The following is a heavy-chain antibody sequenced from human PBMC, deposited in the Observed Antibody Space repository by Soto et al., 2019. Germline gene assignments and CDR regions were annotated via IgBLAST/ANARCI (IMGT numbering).Heavy chain of an antibody. J-gene: IGHJ3*02. CDR1: GYTFTSYA. V-gene: IGHV1-3*01. CDR3: ALDIVHRGSYSWDAFDI. CDR2: INGGNGNT. Sequence: ASVKVSCKATGYTFTSYAMHWVRQAPGKRLEWMGWINGGNGNTKYSQKFQGRVTITRDTSASTAYMELSRLRAEDTAVYSCALDIVHRGSYSWDAFDIWGQGTTVTVSS. D-gene: IGHD1-26*01.